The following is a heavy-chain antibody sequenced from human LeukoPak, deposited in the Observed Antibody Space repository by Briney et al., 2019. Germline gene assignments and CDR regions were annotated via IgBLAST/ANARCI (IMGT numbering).Heavy chain of an antibody. J-gene: IGHJ5*02. D-gene: IGHD6-19*01. Sequence: SETLSLTCTVSGGSISSSSYYWGWIRQPPGKGLEWIGSIYYSGSTYYNPSLKSRVTISVDTSKNQFSLKLSSVTAADTAVYYCARALGSGWYLFWFDPWGQGTLVTVSS. CDR1: GGSISSSSYY. CDR3: ARALGSGWYLFWFDP. V-gene: IGHV4-39*07. CDR2: IYYSGST.